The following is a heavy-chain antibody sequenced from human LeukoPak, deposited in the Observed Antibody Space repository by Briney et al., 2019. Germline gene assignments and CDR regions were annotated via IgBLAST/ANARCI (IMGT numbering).Heavy chain of an antibody. D-gene: IGHD6-19*01. CDR3: AREGSGIFDY. J-gene: IGHJ4*02. V-gene: IGHV3-21*01. CDR1: GFTFSSYS. Sequence: PGGSLRLSCAASGFTFSSYSMNWVRQAPGKGLEWVSSISSSSSYIFYADSVKGRFTISRDNAKNSLYLQMNSLRAEDTAVYYCAREGSGIFDYWGQGTLVTVSS. CDR2: ISSSSSYI.